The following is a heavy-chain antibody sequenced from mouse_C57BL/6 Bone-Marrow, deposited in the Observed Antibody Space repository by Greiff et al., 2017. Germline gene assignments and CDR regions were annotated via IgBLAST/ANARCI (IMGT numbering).Heavy chain of an antibody. CDR2: IYPGSGST. V-gene: IGHV1-55*01. Sequence: QVQLQQPGAELVKPGASVKMSCKASGYTFTSYWITWVKQRPGQGLEWIGDIYPGSGSTNYNEKFKSKATLTVDTSSITAYMQLRSLTSEDSAVYYCARPYYSNDWYFDVCDTGTTATVSS. CDR1: GYTFTSYW. J-gene: IGHJ1*03. D-gene: IGHD2-5*01. CDR3: ARPYYSNDWYFDV.